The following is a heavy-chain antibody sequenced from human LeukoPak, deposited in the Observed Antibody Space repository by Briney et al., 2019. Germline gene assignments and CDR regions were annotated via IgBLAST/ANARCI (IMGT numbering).Heavy chain of an antibody. CDR2: TYYGGST. CDR1: GGSFSGYY. D-gene: IGHD6-19*01. J-gene: IGHJ4*02. V-gene: IGHV4-34*09. Sequence: SETLSLTCAVYGGSFSGYYWSWIRHQPGKGLEWIGYTYYGGSTYYTPTLESRVSISIDTSAYQFSLKLSSVTAADTAVYYCARSGPHGGWYYFDYWGQGTLVTVSS. CDR3: ARSGPHGGWYYFDY.